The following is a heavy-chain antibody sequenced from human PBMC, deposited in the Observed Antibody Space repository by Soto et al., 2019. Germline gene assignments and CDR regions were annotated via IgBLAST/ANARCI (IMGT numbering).Heavy chain of an antibody. Sequence: SETLSLTCTVSGGSISSYYWSWIRQPAGKGLEWIGRIYASGSTNYNPSLKSRVTMSVDTSKNQFSLKLSSVTAADTAVYYCAREMTASQWIQLWSDYYYGMDVWGQGTTVTVSS. CDR3: AREMTASQWIQLWSDYYYGMDV. J-gene: IGHJ6*02. V-gene: IGHV4-4*07. CDR1: GGSISSYY. D-gene: IGHD5-18*01. CDR2: IYASGST.